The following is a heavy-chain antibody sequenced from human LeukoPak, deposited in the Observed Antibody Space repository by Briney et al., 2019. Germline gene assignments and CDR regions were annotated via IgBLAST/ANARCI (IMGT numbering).Heavy chain of an antibody. CDR3: ARLTWICPHNLCYTGFEY. V-gene: IGHV3-7*01. CDR2: IKEDGSEK. Sequence: GGSLRLSCAASGFTFTTYWMSWVRQAPGKGLEWVSNIKEDGSEKYYVDSVRGRFTISRDNAKNSLYLQMNSLSAEDTAVYYCARLTWICPHNLCYTGFEYWGQGTLVTVSS. J-gene: IGHJ4*02. D-gene: IGHD2-2*02. CDR1: GFTFTTYW.